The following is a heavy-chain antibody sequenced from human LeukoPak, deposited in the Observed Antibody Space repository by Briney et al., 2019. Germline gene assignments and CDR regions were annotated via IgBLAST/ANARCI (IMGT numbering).Heavy chain of an antibody. J-gene: IGHJ4*02. V-gene: IGHV3-7*01. CDR2: IKQDGSEK. Sequence: GGSLRLSCAASGFTFSSYWMSWVRQAPWKGLEWVANIKQDGSEKYYVDSVKGRFTISRDNAKNSLYLQMNSLRAEDTAVYYCAREISSSCSDYFDYWGQGTLVTVSS. CDR1: GFTFSSYW. D-gene: IGHD6-13*01. CDR3: AREISSSCSDYFDY.